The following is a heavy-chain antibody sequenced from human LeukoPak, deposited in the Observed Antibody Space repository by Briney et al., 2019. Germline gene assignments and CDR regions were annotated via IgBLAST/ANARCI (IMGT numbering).Heavy chain of an antibody. D-gene: IGHD4-17*01. CDR3: AKGVDYGFNI. Sequence: PGGSLRLSCAASGFAFSDSDMYWVRQAPGKGLEWVAFIRNDGSYKYYSDSVRGRFTISRDISKDTLYLQVNSLRAEDTAVYYCAKGVDYGFNIWGQGTLVTVSS. CDR1: GFAFSDSD. J-gene: IGHJ3*02. CDR2: IRNDGSYK. V-gene: IGHV3-30*02.